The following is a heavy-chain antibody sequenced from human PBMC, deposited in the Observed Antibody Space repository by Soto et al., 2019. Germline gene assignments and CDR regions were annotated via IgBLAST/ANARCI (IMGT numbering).Heavy chain of an antibody. CDR2: ISWNSGSI. Sequence: GGSLRLSCAASGFTFDDYAMHWVRQAPGKGLEWVSGISWNSGSIGYADSVKGRFTISRDNAKNSLYLQMNSLRAEDTALYYCAKGIGPGSNYHYYYYYYMDVWGKGTTVTVSS. CDR3: AKGIGPGSNYHYYYYYYMDV. D-gene: IGHD4-4*01. CDR1: GFTFDDYA. V-gene: IGHV3-9*01. J-gene: IGHJ6*03.